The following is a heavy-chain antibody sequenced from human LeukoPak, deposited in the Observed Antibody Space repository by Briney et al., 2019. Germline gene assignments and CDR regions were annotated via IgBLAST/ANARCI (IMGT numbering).Heavy chain of an antibody. D-gene: IGHD3-10*01. V-gene: IGHV3-23*01. CDR2: ISGSGGST. CDR1: GFTFSSYA. Sequence: SGGSLRLSRAASGFTFSSYAMSWVRQAPGKGLEWVSAISGSGGSTYYADSVKGRFTTSRDNSKNTLYLQMNSLRAEDTAVYYCAKDGKLLWFGELLNYYYMDVWGKGTTVTVSS. J-gene: IGHJ6*03. CDR3: AKDGKLLWFGELLNYYYMDV.